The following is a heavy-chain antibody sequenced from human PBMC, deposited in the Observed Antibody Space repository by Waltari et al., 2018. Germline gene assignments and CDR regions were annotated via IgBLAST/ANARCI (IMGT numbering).Heavy chain of an antibody. J-gene: IGHJ6*02. Sequence: QVQLVESGGGVVQPGRSLRLSCAASGFTFSSYGMHWVRQAPGKGLEWVAVIWYDGSNKYYADSVKGRFTISRDNSKNTLYLQMNSLRAEDTAVYYCARGGYPRRYYYYYGMDVWGQGTTVTVSS. CDR1: GFTFSSYG. D-gene: IGHD5-12*01. V-gene: IGHV3-33*01. CDR3: ARGGYPRRYYYYYGMDV. CDR2: IWYDGSNK.